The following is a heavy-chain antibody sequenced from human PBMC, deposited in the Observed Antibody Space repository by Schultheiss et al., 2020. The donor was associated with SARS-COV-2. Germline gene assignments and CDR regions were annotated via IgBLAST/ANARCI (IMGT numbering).Heavy chain of an antibody. CDR2: IYTSGST. J-gene: IGHJ6*02. CDR1: GGSISSSSYY. V-gene: IGHV4-39*07. CDR3: ARVKGGYCSSTSCYPAHTGVGNYGMDV. D-gene: IGHD2-2*01. Sequence: SETLSLTCTVSGGSISSSSYYWGWIRQPPGKGLEWIGSIYTSGSTNYNPSLKSRVTISVDTSKNQFSLKLSSVTAADTAVYYCARVKGGYCSSTSCYPAHTGVGNYGMDVWGQGTTVTVSS.